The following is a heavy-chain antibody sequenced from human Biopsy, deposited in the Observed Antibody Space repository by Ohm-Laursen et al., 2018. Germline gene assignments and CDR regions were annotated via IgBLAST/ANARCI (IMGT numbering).Heavy chain of an antibody. CDR2: ISWNGGTI. Sequence: SLRLSCAASGFRFDDYATHWVRHVPGKGLEWVSGISWNGGTIGYADSVKGRFTISRDDAKNSLHLQMDSLRPEDTALYYCAKACCSGSYYDGFDVWGQGTVVTVSS. V-gene: IGHV3-9*01. J-gene: IGHJ3*01. D-gene: IGHD1-26*01. CDR1: GFRFDDYA. CDR3: AKACCSGSYYDGFDV.